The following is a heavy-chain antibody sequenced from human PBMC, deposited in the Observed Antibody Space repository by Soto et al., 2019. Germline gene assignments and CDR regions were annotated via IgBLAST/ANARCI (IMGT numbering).Heavy chain of an antibody. V-gene: IGHV3-23*01. CDR3: ARRRTMVRGVITSAYWFDP. D-gene: IGHD3-10*01. Sequence: EVQLLESGGGLVQPGGSLRLSCAASGFTFSSYAMSWVRQAPGKGLEWVSAISGSGGSTYYADSVKGRFTISRDNSKNTLYLQMNSLRAEDTAVYYCARRRTMVRGVITSAYWFDPWGQGTLVTVSS. CDR2: ISGSGGST. CDR1: GFTFSSYA. J-gene: IGHJ5*02.